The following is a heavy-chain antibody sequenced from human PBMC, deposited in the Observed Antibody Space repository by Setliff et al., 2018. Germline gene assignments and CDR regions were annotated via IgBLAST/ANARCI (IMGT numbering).Heavy chain of an antibody. CDR1: GFTFSSYS. Sequence: PGGSLRLSCAASGFTFSSYSMNWVRQAPGKGLEWVSYISSSSSTIYYADSVKGRFTISRDNAKNSLYLQMNSLRADDTAVYYCTRDYGFCSGGSCSGALDFWGQGTMVTVSS. V-gene: IGHV3-48*01. D-gene: IGHD2-15*01. CDR3: TRDYGFCSGGSCSGALDF. J-gene: IGHJ3*01. CDR2: ISSSSSTI.